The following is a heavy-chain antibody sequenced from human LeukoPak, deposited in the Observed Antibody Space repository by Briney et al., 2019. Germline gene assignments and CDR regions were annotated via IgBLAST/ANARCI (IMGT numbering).Heavy chain of an antibody. V-gene: IGHV3-53*01. CDR1: GFTVSSNY. Sequence: GGSLRLSCAASGFTVSSNYMSWVRQAPGKGLEWVSLIYSGGSIYYADSVKGRFTISRDNSKNMVYFQMNSLRAEDTAVYYCARAFYGDYTGPWYFDLWGRGTPVTVSS. CDR2: IYSGGSI. CDR3: ARAFYGDYTGPWYFDL. D-gene: IGHD4-17*01. J-gene: IGHJ2*01.